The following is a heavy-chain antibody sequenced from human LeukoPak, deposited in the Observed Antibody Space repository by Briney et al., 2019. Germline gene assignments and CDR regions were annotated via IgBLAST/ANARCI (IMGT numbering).Heavy chain of an antibody. V-gene: IGHV3-23*01. J-gene: IGHJ4*02. Sequence: GGSLRLSCAASGITFSSYALGWVRQAPGKGLEWVSAISGSGGSTYYADAVKGRFTISRDNSKNTLYLQMNSLRAEDTAVYYCAKEASGSGSKPIDCWGQGTLVTVSS. CDR3: AKEASGSGSKPIDC. D-gene: IGHD3-3*01. CDR2: ISGSGGST. CDR1: GITFSSYA.